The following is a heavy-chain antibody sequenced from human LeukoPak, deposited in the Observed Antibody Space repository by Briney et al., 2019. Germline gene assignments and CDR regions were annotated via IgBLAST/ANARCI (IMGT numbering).Heavy chain of an antibody. CDR2: IWYDGSNK. CDR1: GFTFDNSG. J-gene: IGHJ4*02. CDR3: ARDEKDAFDY. Sequence: GGSLRLSCEASGFTFDNSGMSWVRQVPGKGLEWVAVIWYDGSNKYYADSVKGRFTISRDNSKNTLYLQMNSLRAEDTAVYYCARDEKDAFDYWGQGTLVTVSS. V-gene: IGHV3-33*08.